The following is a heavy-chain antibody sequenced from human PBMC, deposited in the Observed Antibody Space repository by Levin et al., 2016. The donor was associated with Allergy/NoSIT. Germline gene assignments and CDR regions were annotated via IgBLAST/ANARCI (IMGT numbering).Heavy chain of an antibody. CDR3: ARDLRRGSLVGATYYYYYGMDV. CDR1: GYTFTGYY. V-gene: IGHV1-2*02. Sequence: ASVKVSCKASGYTFTGYYMHWVRQAPGQGLEWMGWINPNSGGTNYAQKFQGRVTMTRDTSISTAYMELSRLRSDDTAVYYCARDLRRGSLVGATYYYYYGMDVWGQGTTVTVSS. CDR2: INPNSGGT. J-gene: IGHJ6*02. D-gene: IGHD1-26*01.